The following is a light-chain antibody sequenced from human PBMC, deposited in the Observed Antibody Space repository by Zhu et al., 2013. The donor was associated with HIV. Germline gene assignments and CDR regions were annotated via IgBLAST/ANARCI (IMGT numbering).Light chain of an antibody. CDR3: QQYGSSPLT. CDR1: VSGSY. V-gene: IGKV3-20*01. CDR2: GAS. J-gene: IGKJ4*01. Sequence: EIVLTQSPGTLSLSPGERATLSCRASVSGSYLAWYQQKPGQAPRLLIYGASIRATGIPDRFSGSESGTDFTLTITRLEPEDFAVYFCQQYGSSPLTFGGGTKVELK.